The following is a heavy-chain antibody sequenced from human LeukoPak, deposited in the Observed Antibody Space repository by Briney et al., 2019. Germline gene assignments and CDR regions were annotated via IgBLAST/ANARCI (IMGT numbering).Heavy chain of an antibody. Sequence: PGGSLRLSCSASGFTFSSYAMHWVRQAPGQGLEYVSTITGNGGRTYYADSVKGRFTISRDNSKNTLYLQMSSLRPEDTAVYYCVKELGAYIADYWGQGTLVTVSS. J-gene: IGHJ4*02. V-gene: IGHV3-64D*09. CDR2: ITGNGGRT. CDR1: GFTFSSYA. CDR3: VKELGAYIADY. D-gene: IGHD2-21*01.